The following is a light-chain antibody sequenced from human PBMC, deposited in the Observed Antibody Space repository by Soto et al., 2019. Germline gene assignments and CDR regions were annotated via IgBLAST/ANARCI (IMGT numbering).Light chain of an antibody. CDR1: SSDVGGYNY. V-gene: IGLV2-14*01. J-gene: IGLJ2*01. Sequence: QSVLTQPASVSGSPGQSITISCTGSSSDVGGYNYVSWYQQHPGKAPKLMIYDVGNRPSGVSNRFSGSKSGNTASLTISGLQAEDEADYYCSSYTRSSTLYVVFAGGTKLTVL. CDR3: SSYTRSSTLYVV. CDR2: DVG.